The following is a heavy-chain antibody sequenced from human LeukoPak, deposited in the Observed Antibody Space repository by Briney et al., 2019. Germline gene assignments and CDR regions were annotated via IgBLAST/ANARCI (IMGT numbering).Heavy chain of an antibody. D-gene: IGHD1-26*01. V-gene: IGHV1-69*16. CDR1: GGTFSSYT. Sequence: SVKVSCKASGGTFSSYTISWVRQAPGQGLEWMGRIIPILSVANYAQKFQGRVTITTDESTSTAYMELSSLRSEDTAVYYCARGSPSGSYYEGGAAFDIWGQGTMVTVSS. CDR3: ARGSPSGSYYEGGAAFDI. CDR2: IIPILSVA. J-gene: IGHJ3*02.